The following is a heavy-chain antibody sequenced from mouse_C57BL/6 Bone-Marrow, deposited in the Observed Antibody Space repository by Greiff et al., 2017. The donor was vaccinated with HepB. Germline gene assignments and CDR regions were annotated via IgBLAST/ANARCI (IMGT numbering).Heavy chain of an antibody. CDR2: MSDGGSYT. V-gene: IGHV5-4*03. CDR3: ARVLGALDY. D-gene: IGHD1-1*01. Sequence: EVMLVESGGGLVKPGGSLKLSCAASGFTFSSYAMSWVRQTPEKRLEWVATMSDGGSYTYYPDNVKGRFTISRDNAKNNLYLQMSHLKSEDTAMYYCARVLGALDYWGQGTTLTVSS. CDR1: GFTFSSYA. J-gene: IGHJ2*01.